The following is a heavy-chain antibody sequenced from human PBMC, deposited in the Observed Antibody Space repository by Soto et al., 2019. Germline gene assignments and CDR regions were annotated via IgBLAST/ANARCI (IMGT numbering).Heavy chain of an antibody. CDR2: ISAYNGNT. D-gene: IGHD6-19*01. V-gene: IGHV1-18*01. Sequence: QVQLVQSGAEVKKPGASVKVSCKASGYTFTSYGISWVRQAPGQGLEWMGWISAYNGNTNYAQKLQGRVTMTTDTSTSTGYMELRSLRSDDTAVYYCARDWGHRFTAVAGLDYWGQGTLVTVSS. J-gene: IGHJ4*02. CDR3: ARDWGHRFTAVAGLDY. CDR1: GYTFTSYG.